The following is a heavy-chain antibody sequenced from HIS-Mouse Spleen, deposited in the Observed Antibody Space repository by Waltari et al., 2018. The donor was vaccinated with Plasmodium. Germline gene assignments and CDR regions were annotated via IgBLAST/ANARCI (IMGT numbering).Heavy chain of an antibody. CDR1: GGSFSGYY. Sequence: AGLLKPSETLSLTCAVYGGSFSGYYWSWIRQPPGKGLEWIGEINHSGSTNYNPSLKSRVTISVDTSKNQFSLKLSSVTAADTAVYYCARAYYDFWSGYRFASWGQGTLVTVSS. V-gene: IGHV4-34*01. CDR3: ARAYYDFWSGYRFAS. CDR2: INHSGST. J-gene: IGHJ4*02. D-gene: IGHD3-3*01.